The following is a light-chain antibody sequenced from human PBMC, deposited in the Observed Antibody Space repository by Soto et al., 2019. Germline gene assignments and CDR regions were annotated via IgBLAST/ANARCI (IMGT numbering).Light chain of an antibody. Sequence: DIQMTQSPSSLSASGGDRVTITCRASQSISSYLNWYQQKPGKAPKLLIYAASSLQSGVPSRLSGSGSGTDFTLTISSLQPEDFATYYCQPSYSTPRTFGQVTKVEVK. CDR1: QSISSY. CDR3: QPSYSTPRT. V-gene: IGKV1-39*01. J-gene: IGKJ1*01. CDR2: AAS.